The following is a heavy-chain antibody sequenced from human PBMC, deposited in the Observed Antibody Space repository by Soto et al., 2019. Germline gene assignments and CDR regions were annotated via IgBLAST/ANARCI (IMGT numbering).Heavy chain of an antibody. Sequence: GESLKISCKGSGYSFTSYWIGWVRQMPGKGLEWMGIIYPGDSDTRYSPSFQGQVTISADKSISTAYLQWSSLKASDTAMYYCARFRGSKTYWYYYGMDVWGQGTTVTVSS. J-gene: IGHJ6*02. D-gene: IGHD3-16*01. V-gene: IGHV5-51*01. CDR3: ARFRGSKTYWYYYGMDV. CDR2: IYPGDSDT. CDR1: GYSFTSYW.